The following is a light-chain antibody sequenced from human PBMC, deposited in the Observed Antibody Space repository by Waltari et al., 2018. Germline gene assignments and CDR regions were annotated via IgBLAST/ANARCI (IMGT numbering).Light chain of an antibody. J-gene: IGKJ2*01. CDR3: QQYNNWPFT. CDR1: QRISSN. Sequence: EIVMTQSPATLSVSPGQRATLSCRASQRISSNLAWYQQKPGQAPRLLIYGASTRAPGIPFMFSGSGSVTDFTLTISSLQSEDFAVYYCQQYNNWPFTSGQGTKLEIK. V-gene: IGKV3-15*01. CDR2: GAS.